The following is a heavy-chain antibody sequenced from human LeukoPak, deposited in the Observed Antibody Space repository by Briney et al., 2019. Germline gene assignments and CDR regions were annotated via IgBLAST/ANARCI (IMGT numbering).Heavy chain of an antibody. CDR1: GFTFSSYW. Sequence: GGSLRLSCAASGFTFSSYWMHWVRHAPGKGLVWVSRINSDGSSTNYADSVKGRFTISRDNAKNTLHLQMNSLRGEDTAVYYCVRGARVSGTASDYGGQETLVTVSS. V-gene: IGHV3-74*01. CDR3: VRGARVSGTASDY. CDR2: INSDGSST. J-gene: IGHJ4*02. D-gene: IGHD3-10*01.